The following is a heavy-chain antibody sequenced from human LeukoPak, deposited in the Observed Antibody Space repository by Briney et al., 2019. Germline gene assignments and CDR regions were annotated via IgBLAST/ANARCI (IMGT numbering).Heavy chain of an antibody. J-gene: IGHJ5*02. Sequence: ASVKVSCKVSGYTLTELSMHWVRQAPGKGLEWMGGFDPEDGETIYAQKFQGRVTMTEDTSTDTACMELSSLRSEDTAVYYCATATQARDGQWLNWFDPWGQGTLVTVSS. CDR1: GYTLTELS. V-gene: IGHV1-24*01. D-gene: IGHD6-19*01. CDR2: FDPEDGET. CDR3: ATATQARDGQWLNWFDP.